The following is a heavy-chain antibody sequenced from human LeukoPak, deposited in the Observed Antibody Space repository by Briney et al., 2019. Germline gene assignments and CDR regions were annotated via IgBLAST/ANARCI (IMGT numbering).Heavy chain of an antibody. CDR2: ISGSGGST. D-gene: IGHD6-13*01. CDR3: ARAPPDITAGIGGY. V-gene: IGHV3-23*01. J-gene: IGHJ4*02. Sequence: PGGSLRLSCAASGFTFSSYAMSWVRQAPGKGLEWVSAISGSGGSTYYADSVKGRFTISRDNSKNTLYLQMNSLRDEDTAVYYCARAPPDITAGIGGYWGQGTLVTVSS. CDR1: GFTFSSYA.